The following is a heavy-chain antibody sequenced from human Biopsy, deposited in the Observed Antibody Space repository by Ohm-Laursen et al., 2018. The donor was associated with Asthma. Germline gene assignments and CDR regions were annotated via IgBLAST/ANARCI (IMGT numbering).Heavy chain of an antibody. CDR1: GLSFSNFA. CDR3: VRDGTDDAFDI. Sequence: SLRLSCAASGLSFSNFAIHWVRQAPGKGLEWVGVISKDASTQDYADSVKGRFTMARDNSKNTLDLQMSSLREEDTAVYYCVRDGTDDAFDIWGQGTVVSVSS. J-gene: IGHJ3*02. CDR2: ISKDASTQ. V-gene: IGHV3-30*15. D-gene: IGHD1-1*01.